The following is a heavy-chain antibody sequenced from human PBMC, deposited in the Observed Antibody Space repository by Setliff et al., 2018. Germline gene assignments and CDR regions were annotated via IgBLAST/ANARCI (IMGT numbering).Heavy chain of an antibody. CDR3: ARGFWSGYYYAPDF. D-gene: IGHD3-3*01. V-gene: IGHV2-5*02. Sequence: SGPTLVNPTQTLTLTCTFSGFSLTTNGVGVGWIRQPPGKALEWLALIYYDDDRRYNPSVKNRLTITKDTSKNQVVLTMTNVDPVDTATYYCARGFWSGYYYAPDFWGQGTLVTVSS. CDR2: IYYDDDR. CDR1: GFSLTTNGVG. J-gene: IGHJ4*02.